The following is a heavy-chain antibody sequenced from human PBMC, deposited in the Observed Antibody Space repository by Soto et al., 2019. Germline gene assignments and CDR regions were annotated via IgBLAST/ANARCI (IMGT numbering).Heavy chain of an antibody. CDR3: ARDRAMVRVYGMDV. V-gene: IGHV4-30-4*01. CDR2: IYYSGST. D-gene: IGHD3-10*01. CDR1: GGSISSGDYY. Sequence: SETLSLTCTVSGGSISSGDYYWSWIRQPPGKGLEWLGYIYYSGSTYYNPSLKSRVTMSVDTSKNQFSLKLSSVTAADTAVYYCARDRAMVRVYGMDVWGQGTTVTVSS. J-gene: IGHJ6*02.